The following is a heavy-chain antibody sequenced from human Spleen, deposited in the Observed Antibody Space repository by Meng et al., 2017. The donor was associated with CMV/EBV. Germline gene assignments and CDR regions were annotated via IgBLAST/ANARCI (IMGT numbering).Heavy chain of an antibody. CDR1: TFSGNG. J-gene: IGHJ5*02. V-gene: IGHV1-18*01. D-gene: IGHD3-3*01. CDR2: IRPHSGGS. Sequence: TFSGNGITWVRQVPGQGPEWLGWIRPHSGGSKYAQNLQGRVAMTIDTLTTTVYMELSSLRSEDTAVYYCAREIGVVLAVQRYNWFDPWGQGTLVTVSS. CDR3: AREIGVVLAVQRYNWFDP.